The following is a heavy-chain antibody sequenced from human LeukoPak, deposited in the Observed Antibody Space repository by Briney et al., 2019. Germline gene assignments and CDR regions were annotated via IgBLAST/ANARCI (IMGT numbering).Heavy chain of an antibody. CDR1: GYSFTSYW. D-gene: IGHD6-19*01. V-gene: IGHV5-51*01. Sequence: GESLKISCKGSGYSFTSYWIGWVRQMPGKGLEWMGIIYPGDSDTRYSPSFQGQVTISADKSISTAYLQWSSLKASDTAMYYCARTLAVADTHRAFDIWGQGTVVTVSS. CDR3: ARTLAVADTHRAFDI. J-gene: IGHJ3*02. CDR2: IYPGDSDT.